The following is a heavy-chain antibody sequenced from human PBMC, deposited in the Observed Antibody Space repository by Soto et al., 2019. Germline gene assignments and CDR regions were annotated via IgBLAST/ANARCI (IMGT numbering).Heavy chain of an antibody. D-gene: IGHD6-19*01. CDR2: IKQDGREK. Sequence: GGSLRLSCAASGSTFSSYWMSWVRQAPGKGLEWVANIKQDGREKYYVDSVKGRFTISRDDAKNSLYLQMNSLRAEDTAVYYCARDISSGWSVFDYWGQGTLVTVPS. CDR3: ARDISSGWSVFDY. V-gene: IGHV3-7*03. CDR1: GSTFSSYW. J-gene: IGHJ4*02.